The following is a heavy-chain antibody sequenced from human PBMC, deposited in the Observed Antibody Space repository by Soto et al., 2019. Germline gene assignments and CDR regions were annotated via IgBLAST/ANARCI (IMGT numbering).Heavy chain of an antibody. J-gene: IGHJ5*02. CDR1: GFTFSSYG. V-gene: IGHV3-33*01. CDR3: ARDGLGYCSSTSCYSWFDP. CDR2: IWYDGSNK. Sequence: GGSLRLSCAASGFTFSSYGMHWVRQAPGKGLEWVAVIWYDGSNKYYADSVKGRFTISRDNSKNTLYLQMNSLRAEDTAVYYCARDGLGYCSSTSCYSWFDPWGQGTLVTVSS. D-gene: IGHD2-2*01.